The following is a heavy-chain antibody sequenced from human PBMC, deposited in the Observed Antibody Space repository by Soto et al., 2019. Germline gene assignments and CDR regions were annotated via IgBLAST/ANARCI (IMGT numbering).Heavy chain of an antibody. J-gene: IGHJ4*02. Sequence: EVQLVESGGGLVQPGGSLRLSCAASGFTFSDHYMDWVRQAPGKGLEWVGRSRKKANSYTTEYAASVKGRFTISRDDSRNSLYLQMNSLKTEDTAEYYCARVSTNYYFDYWGQGTLVTVSS. D-gene: IGHD1-7*01. CDR3: ARVSTNYYFDY. CDR2: SRKKANSYTT. CDR1: GFTFSDHY. V-gene: IGHV3-72*01.